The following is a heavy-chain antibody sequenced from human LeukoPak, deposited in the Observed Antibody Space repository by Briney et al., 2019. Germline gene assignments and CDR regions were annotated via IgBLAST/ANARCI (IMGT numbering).Heavy chain of an antibody. J-gene: IGHJ4*02. V-gene: IGHV3-30*03. D-gene: IGHD3-9*01. CDR2: ISYDGSNK. CDR1: GFTFSSYG. Sequence: GRSLRLSCAASGFTFSSYGMHWVRQAPGKGLEWVAVISYDGSNKYYADSVKGRFTISRDNSKNTLYLQMNSLRAEDTAVYYCASPSLLRYFDWLLLYWGQGTLVTVSS. CDR3: ASPSLLRYFDWLLLY.